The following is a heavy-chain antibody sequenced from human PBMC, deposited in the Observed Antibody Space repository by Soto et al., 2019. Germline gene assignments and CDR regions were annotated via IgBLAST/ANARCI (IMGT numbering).Heavy chain of an antibody. CDR2: ISTYNGNT. CDR3: AISTVTTPEYFQH. V-gene: IGHV1-18*01. J-gene: IGHJ1*01. CDR1: GYTFTSYG. D-gene: IGHD4-17*01. Sequence: ASVKVSCKASGYTFTSYGISWVRQAPGQGLEWMGWISTYNGNTNYAQKLQGRVTMTTDTSTSTAYMELRSLRSDDTAVYYCAISTVTTPEYFQHWGQGTLVTVSS.